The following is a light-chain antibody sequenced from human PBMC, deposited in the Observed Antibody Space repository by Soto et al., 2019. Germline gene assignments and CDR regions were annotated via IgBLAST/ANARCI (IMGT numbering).Light chain of an antibody. CDR2: SHN. J-gene: IGLJ1*01. CDR3: AAWDDSLNGLV. V-gene: IGLV1-44*01. Sequence: QSVLTQPPSASGTPGQRVTISCSGSSSNIGSNTVNWYQQLPGTAPKLLIYSHNQRPSGVPDRFSGSKSGTSASLAITGLQSEEEADYYCAAWDDSLNGLVFGTGTKVTV. CDR1: SSNIGSNT.